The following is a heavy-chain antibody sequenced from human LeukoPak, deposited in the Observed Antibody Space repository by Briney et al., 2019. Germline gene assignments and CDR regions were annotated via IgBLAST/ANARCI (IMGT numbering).Heavy chain of an antibody. Sequence: PSETLSLTCSFSGYSISSGYYWGGIRPPPGEGLEWIGNSYHSGSTYYNPSLKSRVTISVDTSKNQFSLKLSSVTAADTAVYYCAGDFWSGYYFRDWGQGTLVTVSS. V-gene: IGHV4-38-2*02. CDR3: AGDFWSGYYFRD. CDR2: SYHSGST. CDR1: GYSISSGYY. D-gene: IGHD3-3*01. J-gene: IGHJ1*01.